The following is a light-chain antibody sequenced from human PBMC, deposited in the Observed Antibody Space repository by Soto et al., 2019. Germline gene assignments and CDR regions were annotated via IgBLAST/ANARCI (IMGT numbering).Light chain of an antibody. CDR3: QSADSSGTYE. Sequence: SYELTQPPSVSVSPGQTARITCSGDALPKQYAYWYQQKPGQAPVLVIYKDSERPSGIPERFSGSSSGTTVTLTISGVQAEDEADYYCQSADSSGTYEVGGGTKLTVL. J-gene: IGLJ2*01. CDR2: KDS. CDR1: ALPKQY. V-gene: IGLV3-25*03.